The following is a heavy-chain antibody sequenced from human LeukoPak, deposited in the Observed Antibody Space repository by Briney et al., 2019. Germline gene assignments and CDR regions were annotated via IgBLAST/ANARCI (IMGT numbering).Heavy chain of an antibody. V-gene: IGHV1-69*05. Sequence: SVKVSCKASGGTFSSYAISWVRQAPGQGLEWMGGIIPIFGTANYAQKFQGRVTITTDESMSTAYMELSSLRSEDAAVYYCARVIDPATDYYYMDVWGKGTTVTVSS. CDR2: IIPIFGTA. D-gene: IGHD2-2*01. CDR3: ARVIDPATDYYYMDV. J-gene: IGHJ6*03. CDR1: GGTFSSYA.